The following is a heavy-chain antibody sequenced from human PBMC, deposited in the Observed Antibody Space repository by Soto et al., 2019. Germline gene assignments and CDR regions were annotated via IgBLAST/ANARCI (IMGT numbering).Heavy chain of an antibody. CDR1: GFTFSTYW. V-gene: IGHV3-74*01. J-gene: IGHJ4*02. CDR2: IKTDGSVT. CDR3: ARDLGGSHDY. Sequence: PGGSLRLSCAASGFTFSTYWMHWVRQAPGKGLVWVSRIKTDGSVTTYADPVKGRFTISRGNAKNTLYLQMNTLRAEDTAVYYCARDLGGSHDYWGRGTLVTVSS. D-gene: IGHD3-16*01.